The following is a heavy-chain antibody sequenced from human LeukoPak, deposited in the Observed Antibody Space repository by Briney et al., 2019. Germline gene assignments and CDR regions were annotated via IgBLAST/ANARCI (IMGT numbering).Heavy chain of an antibody. J-gene: IGHJ5*02. V-gene: IGHV4-34*01. CDR1: GGSFSGYY. CDR2: VNYSGST. D-gene: IGHD2-21*02. Sequence: SETLSLTCAVYGGSFSGYYWTWIRQSPGKGLQWIGEVNYSGSTNYNPPLKSRVTISVDTSKNQFSLKLPSVTAADTAVYYCVRDRCGGDCYPNWFDPWGQGTLVTVSS. CDR3: VRDRCGGDCYPNWFDP.